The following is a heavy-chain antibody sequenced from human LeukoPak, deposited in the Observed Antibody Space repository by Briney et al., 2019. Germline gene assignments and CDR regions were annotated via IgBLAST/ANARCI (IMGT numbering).Heavy chain of an antibody. V-gene: IGHV4-39*01. D-gene: IGHD2-2*01. Sequence: PSETLSLTCTVSGGSISSSSYYWGWIRQPPGKGLEWIGSIYYSGSTYYNPSLKSRVTTSVDTSKNQFSLKLSSVTAADTAVYYCARRKGYCSSTSCPGAFDIWGQGTMVTVSS. CDR2: IYYSGST. CDR1: GGSISSSSYY. CDR3: ARRKGYCSSTSCPGAFDI. J-gene: IGHJ3*02.